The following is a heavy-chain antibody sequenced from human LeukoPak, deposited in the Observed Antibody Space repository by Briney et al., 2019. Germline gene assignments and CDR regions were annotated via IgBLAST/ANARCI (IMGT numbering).Heavy chain of an antibody. Sequence: ASVKVSCKASGYTFTSYYMHWVRQAPGQGLEWMGIINPSGGSTSYAQKLQGRVTMTTDTSTSTAYMELRSLRSDDTAVYYCARDRFEYYYDSSGYYFDYWGQGTLVTVSS. CDR2: INPSGGST. D-gene: IGHD3-22*01. J-gene: IGHJ4*02. CDR1: GYTFTSYY. CDR3: ARDRFEYYYDSSGYYFDY. V-gene: IGHV1-46*01.